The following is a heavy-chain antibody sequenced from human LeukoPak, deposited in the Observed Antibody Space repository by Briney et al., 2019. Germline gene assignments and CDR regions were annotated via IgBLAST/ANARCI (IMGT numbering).Heavy chain of an antibody. J-gene: IGHJ6*03. Sequence: QAGGSLRLSCAASGFTFSSYGMHWVRQAPDKGLEWVAFIRYDGSSKDYADSVKGRFTISRDDSKNTLYLQMNSLRGEDTALYYCAKGGGYSYENYYYYMDVWGKGTTVTVSS. V-gene: IGHV3-30*02. D-gene: IGHD5-18*01. CDR3: AKGGGYSYENYYYYMDV. CDR2: IRYDGSSK. CDR1: GFTFSSYG.